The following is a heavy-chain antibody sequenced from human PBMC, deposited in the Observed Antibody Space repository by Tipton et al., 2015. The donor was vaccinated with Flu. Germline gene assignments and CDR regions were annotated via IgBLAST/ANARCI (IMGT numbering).Heavy chain of an antibody. D-gene: IGHD4-17*01. J-gene: IGHJ4*02. CDR3: ASAPTMTTFFF. V-gene: IGHV4-39*07. CDR1: GGSISSSSYY. CDR2: TYYSGST. Sequence: TLSLTCTVSGGSISSSSYYWGWIRQPPGKGLEWIGSTYYSGSTYYNPSLKSRVTISVDTSENQFSLKLSSVTAADTAVYYCASAPTMTTFFFWGQGTLVTVSS.